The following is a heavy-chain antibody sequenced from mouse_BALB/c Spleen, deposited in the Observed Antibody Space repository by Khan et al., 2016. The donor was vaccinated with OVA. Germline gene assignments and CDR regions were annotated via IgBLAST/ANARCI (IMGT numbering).Heavy chain of an antibody. D-gene: IGHD2-4*01. CDR1: GFSLTTYG. J-gene: IGHJ3*01. CDR2: IWSGGST. V-gene: IGHV2-2*02. CDR3: ARNYDYDEGLAY. Sequence: QVQLKQSGPGLVQPSQSLSITCTVSGFSLTTYGVHWVRQSPGKGLEWLGVIWSGGSTDYNAAFISRLTISKDSSNSPVFFKMNSLQVNDTAIYYCARNYDYDEGLAYWGQGTLVTVSA.